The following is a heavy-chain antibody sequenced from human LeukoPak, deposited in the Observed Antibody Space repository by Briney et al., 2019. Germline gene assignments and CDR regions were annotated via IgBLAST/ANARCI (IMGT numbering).Heavy chain of an antibody. J-gene: IGHJ4*02. CDR3: ASINVDSSGSYNFDY. D-gene: IGHD6-19*01. Sequence: SETLSLTCTVSGGSISSYYWSWIRQPPGKGLEWIGYIYYSGSTNYNPSLKSQITISVDTSKNQFSLKLSSVTAADTAVFYCASINVDSSGSYNFDYWGQGALVTVSS. CDR1: GGSISSYY. V-gene: IGHV4-59*01. CDR2: IYYSGST.